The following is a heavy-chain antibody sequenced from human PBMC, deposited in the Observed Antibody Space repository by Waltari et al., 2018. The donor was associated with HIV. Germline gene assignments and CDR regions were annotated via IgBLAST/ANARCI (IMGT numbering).Heavy chain of an antibody. CDR3: ARDWAHSSSWSRYYYHGMDV. D-gene: IGHD6-13*01. V-gene: IGHV3-66*01. CDR2: IYSGGST. J-gene: IGHJ6*02. CDR1: GFTARSNS. Sequence: EVQLVESGGGLVQPGGSLRLSCAAAGFTARSNSMRWVRQAPGKGLEWVSVIYSGGSTYYADSVKGRFTISRDNSKNTLYLQMNSLRAEDTAVYYCARDWAHSSSWSRYYYHGMDVWGQGTTVTVSS.